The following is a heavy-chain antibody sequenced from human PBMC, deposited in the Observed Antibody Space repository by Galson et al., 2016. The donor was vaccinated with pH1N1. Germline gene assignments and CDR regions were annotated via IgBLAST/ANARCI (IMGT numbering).Heavy chain of an antibody. CDR2: ISPYNGNT. Sequence: SVKVSCKASGYSFANFGINWVRQAPGQGLDWMGWISPYNGNTDYAQRFQGRLTMTTDRSTSTAYMHLKGLTSDDTAVYYCATGHYYETSGYAAEDWGQGTLVTVSS. CDR1: GYSFANFG. D-gene: IGHD3-22*01. V-gene: IGHV1-18*01. J-gene: IGHJ4*02. CDR3: ATGHYYETSGYAAED.